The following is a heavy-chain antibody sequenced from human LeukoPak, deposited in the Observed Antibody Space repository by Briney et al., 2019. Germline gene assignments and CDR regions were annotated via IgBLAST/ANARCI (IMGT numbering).Heavy chain of an antibody. CDR2: ISGSGGST. CDR1: GFTFSSYA. V-gene: IGHV3-23*01. J-gene: IGHJ4*02. Sequence: GGSLRLSCAASGFTFSSYAMSWVRQAPGKGLEWVSGISGSGGSTNYADSVKGRFTISRDNSKNTLYLQMNSLRVEDTAVYYCAKASSDWYNFDYWGQGTLVTVSS. CDR3: AKASSDWYNFDY. D-gene: IGHD6-19*01.